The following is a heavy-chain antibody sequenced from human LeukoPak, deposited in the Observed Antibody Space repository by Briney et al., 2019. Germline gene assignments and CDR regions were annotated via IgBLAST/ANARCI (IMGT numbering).Heavy chain of an antibody. J-gene: IGHJ4*02. CDR3: ARTADASRLHNRYFDY. Sequence: ASVKVSCKASGYTFTNYAMNWVRQAPGQGLEWMGWINTNTGNPTYAQDFTGRFVFSLDTSVSTAYLQISSLKAEDTAVYYCARTADASRLHNRYFDYWGQGTLVTVSS. CDR1: GYTFTNYA. V-gene: IGHV7-4-1*02. D-gene: IGHD4-11*01. CDR2: INTNTGNP.